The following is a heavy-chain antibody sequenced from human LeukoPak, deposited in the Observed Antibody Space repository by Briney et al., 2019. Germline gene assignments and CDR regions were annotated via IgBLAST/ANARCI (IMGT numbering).Heavy chain of an antibody. CDR3: ASTSSYSDAFDI. CDR2: ISYDGSNK. CDR1: GFTFSSYA. J-gene: IGHJ3*02. V-gene: IGHV3-30*04. Sequence: PGRSLRLSCAASGFTFSSYAMHWVRQAPGKGLEWVAVISYDGSNKYYADSVKGRFTISRDNSKNTLYLQMNSLRAEDTAVYYCASTSSYSDAFDIWGQGTMVTVSS. D-gene: IGHD5-12*01.